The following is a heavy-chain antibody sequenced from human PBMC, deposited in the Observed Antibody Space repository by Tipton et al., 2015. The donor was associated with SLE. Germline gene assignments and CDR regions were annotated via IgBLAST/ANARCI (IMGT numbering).Heavy chain of an antibody. J-gene: IGHJ4*02. CDR1: GFTFSSYA. CDR2: IKSDGSST. V-gene: IGHV3-23*03. Sequence: SLRLSCAASGFTFSSYAMTWVRQAPGKGLEWVSVIKSDGSSTSYADSVKGRFTISRDNAKNTLFLQMKSLRAEDTAVYYCVAPNYWGQGTLVTVSS. CDR3: VAPNY.